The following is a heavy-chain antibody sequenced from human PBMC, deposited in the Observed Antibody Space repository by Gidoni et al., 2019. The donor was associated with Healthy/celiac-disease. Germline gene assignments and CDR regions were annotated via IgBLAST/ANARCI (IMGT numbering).Heavy chain of an antibody. CDR3: AREGQLWLHGYFDY. Sequence: QVQLQESGPGLVKPSQTLSLPCPVSGGSISSGSYYWSWIRQPAGKGLEWIGRIYTSGSTNYNPSLKSRVTMSVDTSKNQFSLKLSSVTAADTAVYYCAREGQLWLHGYFDYWGQGTLVTVSS. J-gene: IGHJ4*02. CDR1: GGSISSGSYY. V-gene: IGHV4-61*02. CDR2: IYTSGST. D-gene: IGHD5-18*01.